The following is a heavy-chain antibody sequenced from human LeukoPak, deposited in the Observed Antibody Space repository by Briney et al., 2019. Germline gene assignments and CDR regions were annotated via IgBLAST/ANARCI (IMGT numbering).Heavy chain of an antibody. Sequence: GGSLRLSCAASGFTFSSYSMNWVRQAPGKGLEWVSSISSSSSYIYYADSVKGRFTISRDNAKNSLYLQMNSLRAEDTAVYYWGRGGGGGYCSSTSCHPPFDYWGQGTLVTVSS. CDR3: GRGGGGGYCSSTSCHPPFDY. J-gene: IGHJ4*02. D-gene: IGHD2-2*01. CDR1: GFTFSSYS. V-gene: IGHV3-21*01. CDR2: ISSSSSYI.